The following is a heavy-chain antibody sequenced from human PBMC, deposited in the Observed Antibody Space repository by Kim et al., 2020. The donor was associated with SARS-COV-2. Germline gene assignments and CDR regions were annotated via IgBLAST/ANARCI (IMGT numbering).Heavy chain of an antibody. CDR2: FYHTGPT. Sequence: SETLSLTCTASNGSISTYFWSWIRQPPGKGLEWIGYFYHTGPTKYNPSLRNRVTISLDTSKDQFSQKLTSVTAAETAEYYCARWGGSGRFDPWGQGTLVTVSS. CDR3: ARWGGSGRFDP. CDR1: NGSISTYF. V-gene: IGHV4-59*01. J-gene: IGHJ5*02. D-gene: IGHD3-10*01.